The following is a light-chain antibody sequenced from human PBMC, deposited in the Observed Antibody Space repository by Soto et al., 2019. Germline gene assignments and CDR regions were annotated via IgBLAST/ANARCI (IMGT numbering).Light chain of an antibody. V-gene: IGLV2-14*01. CDR2: GVS. Sequence: QSALTQPASVSGSPGQSITISCTGTSSDVGGYKFVSWYQQHPGKAPKLMIYGVSNRPSGVSDRSSGSKSGNTASLTISGLQAEDEADYYCSSYTSSSALVFGGGTKLTVL. CDR3: SSYTSSSALV. J-gene: IGLJ3*02. CDR1: SSDVGGYKF.